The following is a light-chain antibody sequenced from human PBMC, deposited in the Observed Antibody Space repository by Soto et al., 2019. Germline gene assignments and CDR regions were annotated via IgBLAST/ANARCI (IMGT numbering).Light chain of an antibody. CDR2: DVS. J-gene: IGLJ1*01. CDR3: SSYSSSTTLHV. CDR1: GSDVGGYNY. V-gene: IGLV2-14*01. Sequence: QSVLTQPASVSGSPGQSITISCTGTGSDVGGYNYVSWYQQHPGKAPKLMIYDVSNRPSGVSNRFSGSKSGNTASLTISGLQAEDEAEYYCSSYSSSTTLHVFGTGTKVTVL.